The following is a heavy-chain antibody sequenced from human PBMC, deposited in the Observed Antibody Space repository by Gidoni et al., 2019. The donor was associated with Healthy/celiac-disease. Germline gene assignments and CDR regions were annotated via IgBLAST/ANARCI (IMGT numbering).Heavy chain of an antibody. Sequence: EVQLVQSGAEVKKPGESLRISCKGSGYSFTSYWISWVRQMPGKGLEWMGRIAPSDSYTNYSPSFQGHVTISADKSISTAYLQWSSLKASDTAMYYCARHGGIAAAGTGNNWFDPWGQGTLVTVSS. J-gene: IGHJ5*02. D-gene: IGHD6-13*01. V-gene: IGHV5-10-1*03. CDR3: ARHGGIAAAGTGNNWFDP. CDR2: IAPSDSYT. CDR1: GYSFTSYW.